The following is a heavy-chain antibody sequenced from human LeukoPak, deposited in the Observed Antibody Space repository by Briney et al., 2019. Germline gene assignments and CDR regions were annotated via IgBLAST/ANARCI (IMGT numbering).Heavy chain of an antibody. V-gene: IGHV4-4*07. D-gene: IGHD2-8*02. CDR2: FYPRALL. CDR3: ARDVCTGTACRSGAFFDY. J-gene: IGHJ4*02. CDR1: GGSMPGNL. Sequence: PSETRSLTGTVSGGSMPGNLWSWIRQPAGKGREWIGCFYPRALLNYSPSLKSPVSLSVDTSTTSLSLSMGSVTAPRTPVYYRARDVCTGTACRSGAFFDYWGQGILVTVSS.